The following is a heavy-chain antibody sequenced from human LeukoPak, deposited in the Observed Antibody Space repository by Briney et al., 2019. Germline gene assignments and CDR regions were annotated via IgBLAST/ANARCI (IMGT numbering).Heavy chain of an antibody. CDR3: AREVWGFDP. D-gene: IGHD7-27*01. CDR1: GYTFTDYV. J-gene: IGHJ5*02. CDR2: INAGNGNT. Sequence: ASVKLSCKASGYTFTDYVMHWVRQAPGQRLEWMGWINAGNGNTKYSQKFQGRVTITRDTSASTVYMELSSLRSEDTAVYYCAREVWGFDPWGQGTLVTVPS. V-gene: IGHV1-3*01.